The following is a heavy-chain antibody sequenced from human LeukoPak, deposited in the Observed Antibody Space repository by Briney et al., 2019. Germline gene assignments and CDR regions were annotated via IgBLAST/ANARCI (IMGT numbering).Heavy chain of an antibody. CDR2: IYYSGST. J-gene: IGHJ4*02. V-gene: IGHV4-30-4*01. Sequence: SQTLSLTCTVSGGSNSSGDYYWSWIRQPPGKGLEWIGYIYYSGSTYYNPSLKSRVTISVDTSKNQFSLKLSSVTAADTAVYYCARYSIRYLFSLSYWGQGTLVTVSS. CDR1: GGSNSSGDYY. D-gene: IGHD3-9*01. CDR3: ARYSIRYLFSLSY.